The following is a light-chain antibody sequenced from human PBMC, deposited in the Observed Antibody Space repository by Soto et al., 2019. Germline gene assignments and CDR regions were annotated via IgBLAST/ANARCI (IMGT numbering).Light chain of an antibody. CDR3: QQSYTTPYT. V-gene: IGKV1-39*01. CDR1: QSISSS. Sequence: DIPMTQSPSSLSASVGDRVTITCRASQSISSSLNWYQQKPGKAPNLLIYTASSLQGGVPSRFSGSGSGTDFTLTISSLQPEDFATYYCQQSYTTPYTFGQGTNLEIK. CDR2: TAS. J-gene: IGKJ2*01.